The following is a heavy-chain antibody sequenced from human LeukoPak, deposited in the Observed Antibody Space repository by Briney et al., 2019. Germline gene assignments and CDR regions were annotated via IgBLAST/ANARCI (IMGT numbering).Heavy chain of an antibody. CDR2: IFYSGST. Sequence: SETLSLTCTVSGGSITSYYWSWIRQPPGKGLEFIGYIFYSGSTDYNLSLKSRVTISVDTSKNQFSLKLSSVTAADTAVYYCARHMNSGTYPMGVWGQGTTVSVSS. CDR3: ARHMNSGTYPMGV. CDR1: GGSITSYY. J-gene: IGHJ6*02. V-gene: IGHV4-59*08. D-gene: IGHD1-26*01.